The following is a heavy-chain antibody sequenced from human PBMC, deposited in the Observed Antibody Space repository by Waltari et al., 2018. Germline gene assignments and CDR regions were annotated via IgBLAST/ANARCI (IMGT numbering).Heavy chain of an antibody. CDR2: ISSSSGYT. V-gene: IGHV3-21*01. D-gene: IGHD7-27*01. J-gene: IGHJ4*02. CDR1: GFSFSDYS. Sequence: EVHLVESGGGLVKPGGSLRLSCAASGFSFSDYSMNWVRQAPGKGREVVSAISSSSGYTHYADSVKGRFTISRDNAKNSLYLQMNSLRAEDTAVYYCATGGWGFYLDYWGQGTLVTVSS. CDR3: ATGGWGFYLDY.